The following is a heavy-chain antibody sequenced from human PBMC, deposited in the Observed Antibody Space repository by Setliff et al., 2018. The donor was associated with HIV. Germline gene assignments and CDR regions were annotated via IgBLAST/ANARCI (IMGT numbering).Heavy chain of an antibody. D-gene: IGHD1-7*01. J-gene: IGHJ5*01. Sequence: SETLSLTCTVSGGSISSHYWSRIRQPPGKGLEWIGEINHSGSTNYNPSLKRRVTISVDTSKNQFSLKLNSVTAADTAVYYCARVRLELRQYWFDSWGQGSPVTVSS. CDR1: GGSISSHY. CDR2: INHSGST. V-gene: IGHV4-34*01. CDR3: ARVRLELRQYWFDS.